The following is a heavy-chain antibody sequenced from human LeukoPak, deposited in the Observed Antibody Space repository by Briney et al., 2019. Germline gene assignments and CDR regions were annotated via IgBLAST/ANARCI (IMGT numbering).Heavy chain of an antibody. J-gene: IGHJ4*02. D-gene: IGHD2-2*01. CDR1: GFTFSSYG. CDR3: AKNRPAGVYYFDY. CDR2: IRYDGSNK. Sequence: GGSLRLSCAASGFTFSSYGMHWVRQAPGKGLEWVAFIRYDGSNKYYADSVKGRFTISRDNSKNTLYLQTNSLRAEDTAVYYCAKNRPAGVYYFDYWGQGTLVTVSS. V-gene: IGHV3-30*02.